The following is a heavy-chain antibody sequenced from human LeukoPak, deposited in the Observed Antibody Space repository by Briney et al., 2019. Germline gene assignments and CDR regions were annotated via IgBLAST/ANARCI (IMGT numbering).Heavy chain of an antibody. CDR3: VGVSGSYSSGDY. CDR2: IYYTGSS. CDR1: GGSFSSYY. V-gene: IGHV4-59*01. D-gene: IGHD3-10*01. J-gene: IGHJ4*02. Sequence: SETLSLTCAVYGGSFSSYYWSWIRQPPGKGLEWIGYIYYTGSSNYNPSLKSRVTISLDMSKNQFSLKLSSVTAADTAVYYCVGVSGSYSSGDYWGQGTPVTVSS.